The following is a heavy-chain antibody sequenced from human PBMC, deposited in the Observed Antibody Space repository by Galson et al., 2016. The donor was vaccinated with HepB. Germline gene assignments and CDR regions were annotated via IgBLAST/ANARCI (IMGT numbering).Heavy chain of an antibody. D-gene: IGHD6-19*01. Sequence: SETLSLTCTVSGASISSNTYFWGWLRQPPGKALEWIGAVSPSGITYYNPSLKSRVAMSADTSKNQSSLKLNSVTAADTAVYYCARPHPSSSGSPYYFDYWGPGTLVSVSS. CDR1: GASISSNTYF. CDR2: VSPSGIT. J-gene: IGHJ4*02. CDR3: ARPHPSSSGSPYYFDY. V-gene: IGHV4-39*01.